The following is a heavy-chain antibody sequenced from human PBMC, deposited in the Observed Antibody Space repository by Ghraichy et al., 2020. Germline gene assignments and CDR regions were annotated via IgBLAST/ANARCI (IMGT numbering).Heavy chain of an antibody. CDR2: ITPYNGNT. D-gene: IGHD4-17*01. CDR3: ARVELDYGDYAGIDY. J-gene: IGHJ4*02. Sequence: ASVKVSCKASGYTFTSYGIDWVRQAPGQGLEWMGWITPYNGNTNYAQKFQGRVTMTRDTSTSTVYMELRSLISDDTAVYYCARVELDYGDYAGIDYWGQGTLGTVSS. V-gene: IGHV1-18*01. CDR1: GYTFTSYG.